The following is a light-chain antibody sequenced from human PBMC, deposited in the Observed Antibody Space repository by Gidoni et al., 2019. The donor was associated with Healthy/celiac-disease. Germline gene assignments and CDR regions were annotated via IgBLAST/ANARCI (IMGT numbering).Light chain of an antibody. CDR1: QDISNY. CDR2: DAS. V-gene: IGKV1-33*01. J-gene: IGKJ4*01. Sequence: DIQMTQSPSSLSPSVGDRVTITCQASQDISNYLNWYQQKPGKAPKLLIYDASNLETGVPSRFSGSGSGTDFNFTISSLQPEDIATYYCQQYDNLPLTFGGGTKVEIK. CDR3: QQYDNLPLT.